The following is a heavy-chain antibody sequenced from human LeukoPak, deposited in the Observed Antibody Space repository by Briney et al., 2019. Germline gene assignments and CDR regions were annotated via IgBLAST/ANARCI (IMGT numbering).Heavy chain of an antibody. CDR2: ISGDSSTT. CDR1: GFTFGKFV. V-gene: IGHV3-23*01. J-gene: IGHJ3*02. Sequence: GGSLRLSCEASGFTFGKFVVTWVRQAPGKGLEWVSSISGDSSTTHYADSVKGRFIIFRDNSRNILYLQMNTLRAEDTAVYYCARATYDSSAVDAFDIWGQGTMVTVSP. D-gene: IGHD3-22*01. CDR3: ARATYDSSAVDAFDI.